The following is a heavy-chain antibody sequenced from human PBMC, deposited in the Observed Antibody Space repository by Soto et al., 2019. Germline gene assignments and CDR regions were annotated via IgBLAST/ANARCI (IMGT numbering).Heavy chain of an antibody. Sequence: SVKVSCKASGGTFSSYAISWVRQAPGQGLEWMGGIIPIFGTANYAQKFQGRVTITADESTSTAYMELSSLRSEDTAVYYCAGFGGVIVHTWFDPWGQGTLVTVSS. CDR3: AGFGGVIVHTWFDP. V-gene: IGHV1-69*13. CDR2: IIPIFGTA. D-gene: IGHD3-16*02. J-gene: IGHJ5*02. CDR1: GGTFSSYA.